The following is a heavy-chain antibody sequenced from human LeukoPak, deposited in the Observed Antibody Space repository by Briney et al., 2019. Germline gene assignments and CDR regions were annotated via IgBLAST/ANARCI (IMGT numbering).Heavy chain of an antibody. V-gene: IGHV6-1*01. CDR3: ARATPGPNYYYGMDV. CDR2: TYYRSKWYN. J-gene: IGHJ6*02. D-gene: IGHD2-15*01. Sequence: SQTLSLTCAISGDIASSNTAAWNWIRRSPSRGLEWQGRTYYRSKWYNDYAVSVKSRITITPDTSKNQFSLQLNSVTPEDTAVYSCARATPGPNYYYGMDVWGQGTTVTVSS. CDR1: GDIASSNTAA.